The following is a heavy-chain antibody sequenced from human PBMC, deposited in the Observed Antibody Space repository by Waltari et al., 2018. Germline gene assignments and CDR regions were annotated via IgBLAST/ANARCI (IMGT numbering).Heavy chain of an antibody. D-gene: IGHD6-19*01. V-gene: IGHV4-38-2*01. J-gene: IGHJ4*02. CDR1: GYSISSGYY. CDR3: AGTSREGEQWLVRPFDY. CDR2: IYHSGST. Sequence: QVQLQESGPGLVKPSETLSLTCAVSGYSISSGYYWGWIRQPPGKGLEWIGSIYHSGSTYYTPSLKSRVTISVDTSKNQFSLKLSSVTAADTAVYYCAGTSREGEQWLVRPFDYWGQGTLVTVSS.